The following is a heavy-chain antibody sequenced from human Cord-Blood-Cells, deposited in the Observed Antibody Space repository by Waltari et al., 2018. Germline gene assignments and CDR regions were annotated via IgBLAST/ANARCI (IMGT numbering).Heavy chain of an antibody. V-gene: IGHV4-38-2*01. J-gene: IGHJ3*02. D-gene: IGHD1-26*01. CDR2: IYHSGST. Sequence: QVQLQESGPGLVKPSETLSLTCAVSGYSISSGYYWGWIRQPPGKGLEWIGSIYHSGSTYYNPSLKSRVTISVDPSKNQFSLKLSSVTAADTAVYYCARVPDWEAFDIWGQGTMVTVSS. CDR3: ARVPDWEAFDI. CDR1: GYSISSGYY.